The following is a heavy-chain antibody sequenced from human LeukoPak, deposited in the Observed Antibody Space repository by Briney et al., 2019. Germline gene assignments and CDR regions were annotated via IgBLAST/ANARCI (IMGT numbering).Heavy chain of an antibody. CDR1: GFTFSSYS. D-gene: IGHD6-19*01. CDR2: ISSSSSTI. Sequence: GGSLRLSCAASGFTFSSYSMNWVRQAPGKGLEWVSYISSSSSTIYYADSVKGRITFSRDNSKNTLSLQLRSLRAEDTAVYYCAKDLSYTSGASDHWGQGTLVTVSS. J-gene: IGHJ4*02. CDR3: AKDLSYTSGASDH. V-gene: IGHV3-48*04.